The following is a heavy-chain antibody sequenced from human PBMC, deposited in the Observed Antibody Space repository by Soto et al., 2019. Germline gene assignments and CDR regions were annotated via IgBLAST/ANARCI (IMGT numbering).Heavy chain of an antibody. CDR3: ARQIYDSDTGPNFQYYFDS. CDR1: GYSFAGYC. CDR2: IDPSDSQT. D-gene: IGHD3-22*01. J-gene: IGHJ4*02. V-gene: IGHV5-10-1*01. Sequence: PGESLKISCKGSGYSFAGYCITWVRQKPWKGLEWMGRIDPSDSQTYYSPSFRGHVTISVTKSITTVFLQWSSLRASDTAMYYCARQIYDSDTGPNFQYYFDSWGQGTTVTV.